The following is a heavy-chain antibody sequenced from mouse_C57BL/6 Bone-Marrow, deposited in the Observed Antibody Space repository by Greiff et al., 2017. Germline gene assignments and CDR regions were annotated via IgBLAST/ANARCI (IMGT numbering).Heavy chain of an antibody. CDR1: GYTFTSYW. CDR2: IYPGSGST. J-gene: IGHJ4*01. D-gene: IGHD2-2*01. CDR3: ARWLRRRLYAMDY. Sequence: QVHVMQPGAELVKPGASVKMSCKASGYTFTSYWITWVKQRPGQGLEWIGDIYPGSGSTNYNEQFKSKATLTVDTSTSTAYMQISSLTSEDSAVYCGARWLRRRLYAMDYWGQGTSVTVSS. V-gene: IGHV1-55*01.